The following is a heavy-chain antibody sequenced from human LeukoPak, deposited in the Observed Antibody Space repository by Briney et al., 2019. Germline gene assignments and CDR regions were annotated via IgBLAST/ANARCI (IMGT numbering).Heavy chain of an antibody. J-gene: IGHJ4*02. CDR2: IKQDGSEK. CDR1: GFTFSDYW. CDR3: ARRFDY. V-gene: IGHV3-7*01. Sequence: PGGSLRLSCAASGFTFSDYWLSWVRQAPGKGLEWVANIKQDGSEKNYVDSVMGRFTISRDNVKSSLYLQMNSLRAEDTAVYYCARRFDYWGQGILVTVSS.